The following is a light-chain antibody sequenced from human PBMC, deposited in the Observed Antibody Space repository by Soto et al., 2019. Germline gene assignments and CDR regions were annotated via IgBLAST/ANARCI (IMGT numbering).Light chain of an antibody. CDR2: EVS. CDR1: SSDVGGYNY. J-gene: IGLJ2*01. CDR3: SSYAGSNILL. V-gene: IGLV2-8*01. Sequence: QSALTQPPSASGSPGQSVTISCTGTSSDVGGYNYVSWYQHHPGKAPKLTIYEVSKRPSGVPDRFSGSKSGNTASLTVSGLQAEDEADYYCSSYAGSNILLFGGGTQLTVL.